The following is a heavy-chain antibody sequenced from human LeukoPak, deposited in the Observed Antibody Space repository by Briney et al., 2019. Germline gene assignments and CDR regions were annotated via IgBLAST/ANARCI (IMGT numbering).Heavy chain of an antibody. D-gene: IGHD5-18*01. Sequence: GGSLRLSCAASGFTFSSQWMHWVRQAPGKGLVWVSRIYRDGSGVMYADSVKGRFTISRDNAKNTLYLQMNSLRAEDTAVYYCARAPPSNGYSYHFDVWGQGTMVTVSS. V-gene: IGHV3-74*03. J-gene: IGHJ3*01. CDR1: GFTFSSQW. CDR3: ARAPPSNGYSYHFDV. CDR2: IYRDGSGV.